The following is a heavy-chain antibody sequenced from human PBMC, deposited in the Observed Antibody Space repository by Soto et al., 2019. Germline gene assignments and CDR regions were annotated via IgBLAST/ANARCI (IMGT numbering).Heavy chain of an antibody. Sequence: QVQLQESGPGLLKPSGTLALSCAVSGDSVSSSNWWSWVRQHRGKGLEWTGDFFHTGITNSNPSLKGRVTTSDANSKTQFSFKLTSVAAADSAVYYCARYSASNLYYYFAMDVWAQGTTITVSS. CDR3: ARYSASNLYYYFAMDV. V-gene: IGHV4-4*02. CDR2: FFHTGIT. CDR1: GDSVSSSNW. D-gene: IGHD6-13*01. J-gene: IGHJ6*02.